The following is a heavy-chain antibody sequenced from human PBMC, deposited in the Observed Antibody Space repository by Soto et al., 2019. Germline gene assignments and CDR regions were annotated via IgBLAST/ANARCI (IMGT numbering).Heavy chain of an antibody. CDR3: AREETAWPLAYGLDV. J-gene: IGHJ6*02. CDR1: GFRFSTYS. Sequence: LRLSCEASGFRFSTYSMHWVRQSPGKGLEWVSSIGRRSDIYYADSVKGRFTISRDNAKNSVSLQMNSLRDEDTAVYYCAREETAWPLAYGLDVWGQGTTVTVSS. V-gene: IGHV3-21*01. D-gene: IGHD2-21*02. CDR2: IGRRSDI.